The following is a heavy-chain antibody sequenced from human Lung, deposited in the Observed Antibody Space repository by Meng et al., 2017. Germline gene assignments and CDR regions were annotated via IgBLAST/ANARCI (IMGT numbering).Heavy chain of an antibody. J-gene: IGHJ5*02. CDR2: INPSDGYT. CDR3: TRDHSTADVTVWWFDP. Sequence: QVQLVQSGAEVKNPGASVKVSCKASGYTFTRHWMHWVRQASGQGLEWMGIINPSDGYTMYEQKFQDRITITGDTSTGTVYMELSGLRSEDTAVYYCTRDHSTADVTVWWFDPWGQGTLVTVSS. V-gene: IGHV1-46*01. D-gene: IGHD4-17*01. CDR1: GYTFTRHW.